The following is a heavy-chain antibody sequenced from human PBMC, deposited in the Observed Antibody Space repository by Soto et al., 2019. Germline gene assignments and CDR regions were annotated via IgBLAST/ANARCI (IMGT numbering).Heavy chain of an antibody. V-gene: IGHV1-69*13. Sequence: SVKVSGKASGCTFSSYAISWVRRAPGQGLEWMGGIIPIFGTANYAQKFQGRVTITADESTSTAYMELSSLRSEDTAVYYCATDSTVTTPDTHGMDVWGQGTTVTVSS. CDR3: ATDSTVTTPDTHGMDV. CDR1: GCTFSSYA. J-gene: IGHJ6*02. D-gene: IGHD4-4*01. CDR2: IIPIFGTA.